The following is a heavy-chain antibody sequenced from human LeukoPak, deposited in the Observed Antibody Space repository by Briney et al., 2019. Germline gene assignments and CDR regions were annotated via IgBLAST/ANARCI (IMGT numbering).Heavy chain of an antibody. D-gene: IGHD1-26*01. CDR1: RFPFCSYA. J-gene: IGHJ4*02. Sequence: GGSLRLSPAAPRFPFCSYAMSWGRPAPGEGVGWGSAISGSGGSTYYADSVKGRFTISRDNSKNTLYLQMNSLRAEDTAVYYCAKDGPIVGARPFDYWGQGTLVTASS. CDR3: AKDGPIVGARPFDY. CDR2: ISGSGGST. V-gene: IGHV3-23*01.